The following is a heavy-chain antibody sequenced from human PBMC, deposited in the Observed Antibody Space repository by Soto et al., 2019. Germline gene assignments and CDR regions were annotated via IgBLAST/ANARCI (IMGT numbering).Heavy chain of an antibody. V-gene: IGHV3-23*01. Sequence: GGSLRLSCAASGFTFSSYAMSWVRQAPGKGLEWVSAISGSGGSTYYADSVKGRFTITRDNSKNTLYLQMNSLRAEDTAVYYCAKQVERITIFGVVIGWGQGTLVTVSS. J-gene: IGHJ4*02. CDR2: ISGSGGST. CDR1: GFTFSSYA. CDR3: AKQVERITIFGVVIG. D-gene: IGHD3-3*01.